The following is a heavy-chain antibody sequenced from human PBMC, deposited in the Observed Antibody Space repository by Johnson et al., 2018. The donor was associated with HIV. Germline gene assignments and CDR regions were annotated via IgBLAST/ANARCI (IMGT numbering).Heavy chain of an antibody. CDR1: AFTVSCNC. CDR2: INWNGGST. D-gene: IGHD6-19*01. CDR3: ARDLSSGWPSSAFDI. Sequence: VQLVESGGGLVQPGGSLRLSCAASAFTVSCNCMSWVRQAPGKGLEWVSGINWNGGSTGYADSVKGRFTISRDIAKNPLYLQMNSLRAEDTAAYFCARDLSSGWPSSAFDIWGQGTMVTVSS. V-gene: IGHV3-20*04. J-gene: IGHJ3*02.